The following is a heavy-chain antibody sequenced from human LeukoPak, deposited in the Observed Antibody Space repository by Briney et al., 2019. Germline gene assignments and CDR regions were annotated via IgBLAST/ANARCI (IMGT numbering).Heavy chain of an antibody. J-gene: IGHJ4*02. V-gene: IGHV4-30-4*08. CDR1: GGSISSGDYY. Sequence: TSQTLSLTCTVSGGSISSGDYYWSWIRQPPGKGLEWIGYIYYSGSTYYNPSLKSRVTISVDTPKNQFSLKLSSVTAADPAVYYFAGCCRDGYQLPWLCDFWGQGTLVTVCS. CDR2: IYYSGST. CDR3: AGCCRDGYQLPWLCDF. D-gene: IGHD2-2*01.